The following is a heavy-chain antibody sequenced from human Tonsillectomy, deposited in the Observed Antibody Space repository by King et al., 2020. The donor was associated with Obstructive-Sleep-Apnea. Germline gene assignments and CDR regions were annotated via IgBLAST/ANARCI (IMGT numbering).Heavy chain of an antibody. D-gene: IGHD6-19*01. CDR2: ISGSTNNT. Sequence: VQLVESGGGLVQPGGSLRLSCAASEFTFSSYAMSWVRQAPGKGLEWGSSISGSTNNTYYADAGKGRFTISRDNSKNTLYLQMNSLRAEDTAVFYCAKASGQWLAPFDYWGQGTLVTVSS. V-gene: IGHV3-23*04. J-gene: IGHJ4*02. CDR1: EFTFSSYA. CDR3: AKASGQWLAPFDY.